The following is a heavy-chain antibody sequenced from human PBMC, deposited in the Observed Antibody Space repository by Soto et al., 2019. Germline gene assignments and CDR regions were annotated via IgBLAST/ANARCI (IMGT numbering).Heavy chain of an antibody. CDR3: SKGPQAGYYDSGPWESSVP. V-gene: IGHV4-34*01. D-gene: IGHD3-16*01. Sequence: SATLSLTCSVYGGSFHGYYWSWIRQPPGKGLEWIGEINHSGSANYNPTFKSRLSISVDTSKNQMSLQLSSVSAADTAVYYCSKGPQAGYYDSGPWESSVPWGKGTPVT. CDR2: INHSGSA. J-gene: IGHJ5*02. CDR1: GGSFHGYY.